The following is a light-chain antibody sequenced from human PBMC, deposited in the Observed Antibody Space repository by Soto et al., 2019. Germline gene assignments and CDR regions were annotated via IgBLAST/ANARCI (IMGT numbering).Light chain of an antibody. J-gene: IGKJ5*01. CDR1: QSVGNNY. CDR2: NTS. V-gene: IGKV3-20*01. Sequence: EIVLTQSPGTLSLSPGERATLSCRASQSVGNNYLAWYQQKPGQAPRLLIYNTSKRATGISDRFSGSGSGTDFTLTISRLEPEDFAVFYCHQYANSPQTFGLGTRLEIK. CDR3: HQYANSPQT.